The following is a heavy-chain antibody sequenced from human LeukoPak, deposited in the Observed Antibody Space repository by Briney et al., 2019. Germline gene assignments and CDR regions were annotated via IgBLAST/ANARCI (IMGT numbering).Heavy chain of an antibody. V-gene: IGHV1-69*05. CDR3: AREGQDYDILTGYFDY. CDR2: IIPIFGTA. Sequence: SVKVSCKASGGTFSSYAISWVRQAPGQGLEWMGRIIPIFGTANYAQKFQGRVTITTDESTSTAYMELSSLRSEDTAVYYCAREGQDYDILTGYFDYWGQGTLVTVSS. D-gene: IGHD3-9*01. CDR1: GGTFSSYA. J-gene: IGHJ4*02.